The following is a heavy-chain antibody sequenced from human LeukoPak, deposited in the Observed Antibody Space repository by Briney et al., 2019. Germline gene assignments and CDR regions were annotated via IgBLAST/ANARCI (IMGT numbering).Heavy chain of an antibody. Sequence: PGGSLRLSCAASGFTVSSNYMSWVRQAPGKGLEWVSAISGSGGSTYYADSVKGRFTISRDNSKNTLYLQMNSLRAEDTAVYYCAKGRTTVTRHPFDYWGQGTLVTVSS. D-gene: IGHD4-17*01. CDR2: ISGSGGST. CDR3: AKGRTTVTRHPFDY. CDR1: GFTVSSNY. V-gene: IGHV3-23*01. J-gene: IGHJ4*02.